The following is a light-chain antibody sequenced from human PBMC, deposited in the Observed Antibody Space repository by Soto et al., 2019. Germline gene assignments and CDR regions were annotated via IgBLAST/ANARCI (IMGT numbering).Light chain of an antibody. Sequence: DIQMTQFPSTLSASVGDRVTITCRPSQSISSWLAWYQQKPGKAPKLLIYKASSLESGVPSRFSGSGYGTEFTLTISSLQPDDFATYSCLQYNTSPWTFGQGTKVEIK. CDR2: KAS. CDR1: QSISSW. CDR3: LQYNTSPWT. V-gene: IGKV1-5*03. J-gene: IGKJ1*01.